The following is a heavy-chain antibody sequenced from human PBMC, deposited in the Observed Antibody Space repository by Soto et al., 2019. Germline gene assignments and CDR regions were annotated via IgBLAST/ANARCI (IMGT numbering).Heavy chain of an antibody. J-gene: IGHJ6*02. CDR2: ISGNGRDI. CDR1: GFTFRNYA. D-gene: IGHD2-2*01. Sequence: EVQLLESGGALVQPGGSLRLSCAASGFTFRNYAMSWVRQAPGKGLEWVSRISGNGRDIKYADSVKGRFTISRDNSKNTLYLQMNSLRAEDTALYYCAKRGDIVEVSRTFVGYGMDVWGQGTTVTVSS. CDR3: AKRGDIVEVSRTFVGYGMDV. V-gene: IGHV3-23*01.